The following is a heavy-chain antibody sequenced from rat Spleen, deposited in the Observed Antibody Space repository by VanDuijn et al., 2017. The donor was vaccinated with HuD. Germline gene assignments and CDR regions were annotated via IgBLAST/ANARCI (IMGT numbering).Heavy chain of an antibody. CDR2: MRFDGDT. CDR3: TREYNDGSSLGGWFAF. CDR1: GFSLTSYN. J-gene: IGHJ3*01. V-gene: IGHV2-63*01. D-gene: IGHD1-12*02. Sequence: QVQLKESGPGLVQPSQTLSLTCTVSGFSLTSYNVHWVRQPTGKGLEWRGRMRFDGDTRYNTVLKSRRRISRDPPRNQVFLELNSLPTDDKAIYYCTREYNDGSSLGGWFAFWGQGTLVTVSS.